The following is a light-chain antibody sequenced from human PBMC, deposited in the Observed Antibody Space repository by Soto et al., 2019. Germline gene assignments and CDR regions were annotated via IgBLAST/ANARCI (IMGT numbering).Light chain of an antibody. Sequence: DIQMTQSPSSVSASVGDRVTITCRASQGISSRLAWYQQKPGKAPQVLISAASSLESGVPSRFSGSGSGTDFTLTISSLQPEDFATYYCQQGNSFPWTFGQGTKVEIK. CDR1: QGISSR. CDR3: QQGNSFPWT. J-gene: IGKJ1*01. V-gene: IGKV1-12*01. CDR2: AAS.